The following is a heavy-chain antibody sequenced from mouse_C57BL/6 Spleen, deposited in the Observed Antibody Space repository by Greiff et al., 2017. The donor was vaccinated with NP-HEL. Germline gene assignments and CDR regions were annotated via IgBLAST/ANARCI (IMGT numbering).Heavy chain of an antibody. CDR3: ARDDDGYYDY. CDR1: GFTFSSYA. CDR2: ISDGGSYT. Sequence: EVQLVESGGGLVKPGGSLKLSCAASGFTFSSYAMSWVRQTPEKRLEWVATISDGGSYTYYPDNVKGRFTISRDNAKNNLYLQMSHLKSEDTAMYYCARDDDGYYDYWGQGTSVTVSS. V-gene: IGHV5-4*01. J-gene: IGHJ4*01. D-gene: IGHD2-3*01.